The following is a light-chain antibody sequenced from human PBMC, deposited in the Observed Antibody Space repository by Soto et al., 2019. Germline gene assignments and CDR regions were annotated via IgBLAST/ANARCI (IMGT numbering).Light chain of an antibody. J-gene: IGKJ1*01. CDR3: QQSYSTPPWT. V-gene: IGKV1-39*01. CDR2: DAS. Sequence: DIQMTQSLSSLSASVGDRVTIACQASQDISNYLHWYQRKPGRAPNLLIYDASSLQSGVPSRFSGSGSGTDFTLTISSLQPEDFATYFCQQSYSTPPWTFGQGTKVDIK. CDR1: QDISNY.